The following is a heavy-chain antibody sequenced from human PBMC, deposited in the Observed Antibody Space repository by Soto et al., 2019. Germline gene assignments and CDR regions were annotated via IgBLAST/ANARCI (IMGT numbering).Heavy chain of an antibody. V-gene: IGHV4-59*01. Sequence: QVPLPESGPGLVKPSETLALPCTVSGVSITPYYLTWIRHPPGKGLEWIGYVYHTGNTYYNPSLKGRGTTSRDTSQNQVSLRLKSVTAADTAVYYCAREQYNWKLWGQGTLVTVSS. J-gene: IGHJ4*02. CDR3: AREQYNWKL. D-gene: IGHD1-20*01. CDR1: GVSITPYY. CDR2: VYHTGNT.